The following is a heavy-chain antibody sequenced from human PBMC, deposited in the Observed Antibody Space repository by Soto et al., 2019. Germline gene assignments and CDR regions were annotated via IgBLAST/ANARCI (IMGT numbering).Heavy chain of an antibody. J-gene: IGHJ4*02. CDR1: GFTFSSYA. CDR2: ISGSGGST. CDR3: ARRSSGSDYDY. V-gene: IGHV3-23*01. D-gene: IGHD1-26*01. Sequence: EVQLLESGGGLVQPGGSLRLSCAASGFTFSSYAMRWVRQAPVKGLEWVSAISGSGGSTYYADSVKGRFTISRDNAKNTLYLQMNSLRAEDTAVYYCARRSSGSDYDYWGQGTLVTVSS.